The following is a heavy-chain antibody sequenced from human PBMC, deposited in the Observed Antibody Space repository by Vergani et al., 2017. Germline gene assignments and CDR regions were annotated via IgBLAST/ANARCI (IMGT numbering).Heavy chain of an antibody. CDR3: ARGFRGLGFDY. CDR2: IGTAGDT. J-gene: IGHJ4*02. CDR1: GFTSSRYD. V-gene: IGHV3-13*01. Sequence: EVQLVESGGGLVQPGGSLRLSCAASGFTSSRYDMHWVRQATGKGLEWVSAIGTAGDTYYPDSVKGRFTISRKNAKNSLYLQMNSLRAGDTAVYYCARGFRGLGFDYWGQGTLVTVSS. D-gene: IGHD3-16*01.